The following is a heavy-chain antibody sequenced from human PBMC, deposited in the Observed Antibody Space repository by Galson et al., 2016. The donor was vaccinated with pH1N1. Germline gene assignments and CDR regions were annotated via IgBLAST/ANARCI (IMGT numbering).Heavy chain of an antibody. CDR3: AATVPGTAYFDY. J-gene: IGHJ4*02. Sequence: SLRLSCAVSGVTVTTYYMSWVRQAPGKGLEWVSVIYSGGKTYHADPVRGRLTISRDNGKNTVFLDMNTLRAEDTAVYYCAATVPGTAYFDYWGQGTLVTVSS. V-gene: IGHV3-53*01. D-gene: IGHD6-19*01. CDR2: IYSGGKT. CDR1: GVTVTTYY.